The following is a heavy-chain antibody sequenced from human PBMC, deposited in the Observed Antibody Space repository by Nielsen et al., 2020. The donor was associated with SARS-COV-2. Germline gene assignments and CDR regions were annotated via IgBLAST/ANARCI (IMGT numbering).Heavy chain of an antibody. CDR2: INRDGSST. V-gene: IGHV3-74*01. J-gene: IGHJ6*02. CDR1: GFTFSNYW. D-gene: IGHD2-2*01. Sequence: GESLKISCAASGFTFSNYWMHWVRQAPGKGLVWVSRINRDGSSTSYADSVKGRFTIPRDNAKNTLYLQMNSLRAEDTAVYYCARDRCSSTSCYWYYYYGMDVWGQGTTVTVSS. CDR3: ARDRCSSTSCYWYYYYGMDV.